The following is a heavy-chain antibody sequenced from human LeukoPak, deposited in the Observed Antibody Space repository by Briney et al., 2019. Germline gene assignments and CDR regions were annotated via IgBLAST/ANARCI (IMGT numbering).Heavy chain of an antibody. CDR1: GYSISSGYY. CDR2: IYHSGST. Sequence: SETLSLTCTVSGYSISSGYYWGWIRQPPGKGLEWIGSIYHSGSTYYNPSLKSRVTISVDTSKNQFSLKLSSVTAADPAVYYCSRNLREQGVVKAKWFDPWGPGTLVTVSS. D-gene: IGHD6-19*01. J-gene: IGHJ5*02. V-gene: IGHV4-38-2*02. CDR3: SRNLREQGVVKAKWFDP.